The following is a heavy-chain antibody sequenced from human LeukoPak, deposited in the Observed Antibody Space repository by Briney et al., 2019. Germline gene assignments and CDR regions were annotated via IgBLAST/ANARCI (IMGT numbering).Heavy chain of an antibody. CDR2: INPSGGST. CDR1: GYTFTNNY. Sequence: GASVKVSCKASGYTFTNNYMHWVRQAPGQGLEWMGIINPSGGSTSYAQKFQGRVTMTRDMSTSTVYMELSSLRSEDTAVYYCARDHYYDSSGYDGRYYYYYMDVWGKGTTVIVSS. CDR3: ARDHYYDSSGYDGRYYYYYMDV. J-gene: IGHJ6*03. D-gene: IGHD3-22*01. V-gene: IGHV1-46*01.